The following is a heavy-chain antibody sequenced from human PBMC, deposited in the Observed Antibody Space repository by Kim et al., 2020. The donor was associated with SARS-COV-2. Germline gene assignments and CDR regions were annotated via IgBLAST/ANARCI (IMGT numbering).Heavy chain of an antibody. D-gene: IGHD2-15*01. Sequence: IDYADCVRGRFTTSRDNAKNLLYLQMSSLRPEDTAIYRCVKEIVPGGADVWGQGTTVTVSS. CDR2: I. CDR3: VKEIVPGGADV. V-gene: IGHV3-9*01. J-gene: IGHJ6*02.